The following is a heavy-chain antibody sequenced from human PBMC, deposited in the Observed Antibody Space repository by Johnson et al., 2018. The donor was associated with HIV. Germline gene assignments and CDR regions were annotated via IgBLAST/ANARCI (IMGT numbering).Heavy chain of an antibody. V-gene: IGHV3-7*01. CDR2: IKQDGSEK. Sequence: EMQLVESGGGVVQPGRSLRLSCAASGFTFSTYVMYWVRQAPGKGLEWVANIKQDGSEKYYVDSVKGRFTISRDNSKNTLYLQMNSLRAEDTAVYYCAREKIRAFDIWGQGTMVTVSS. CDR3: AREKIRAFDI. CDR1: GFTFSTYV. J-gene: IGHJ3*02.